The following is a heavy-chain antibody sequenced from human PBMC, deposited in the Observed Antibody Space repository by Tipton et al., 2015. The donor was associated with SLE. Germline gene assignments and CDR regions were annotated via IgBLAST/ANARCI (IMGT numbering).Heavy chain of an antibody. D-gene: IGHD2-15*01. CDR1: GFTFSRYG. Sequence: SLRLSCAASGFTFSRYGMHWVRQAPGKGLEWVAFIRYDGSIKHYADSVKGRLTISRDNAKNTLYLQMNSLRADDTAVYYCARARWLDYWGQGTLVTVSS. CDR2: IRYDGSIK. V-gene: IGHV3-30*02. CDR3: ARARWLDY. J-gene: IGHJ4*02.